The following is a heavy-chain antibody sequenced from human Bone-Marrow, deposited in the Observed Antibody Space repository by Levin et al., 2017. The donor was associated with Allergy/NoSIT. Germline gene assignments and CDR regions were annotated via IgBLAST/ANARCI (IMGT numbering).Heavy chain of an antibody. V-gene: IGHV3-23*01. Sequence: SCAASGFTFKNYAITWVRQAPGKGLYWVSTISGSGSGTYYADSVKGRFTISRDNSENTLYLQMNSLRAEDTAVYYCAKDRSGSRAKGDLDYWGQGTLVTVSS. CDR3: AKDRSGSRAKGDLDY. CDR2: ISGSGSGT. CDR1: GFTFKNYA. D-gene: IGHD3-3*01. J-gene: IGHJ4*02.